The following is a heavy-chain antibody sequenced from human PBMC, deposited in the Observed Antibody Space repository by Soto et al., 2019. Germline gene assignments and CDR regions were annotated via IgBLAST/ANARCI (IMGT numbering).Heavy chain of an antibody. D-gene: IGHD3-3*01. Sequence: PSETLSLTCAVSGGSISSGGYSWSWIRQPPGKGLEWIGYIYHSGSTYYNPSLKSRVTISVDRSKNQFSLKLSSVTAADTAVYYCARGGNYDFWSGYYHRFDWFDPWGQGTLVTVSS. CDR2: IYHSGST. J-gene: IGHJ5*02. V-gene: IGHV4-30-2*01. CDR1: GGSISSGGYS. CDR3: ARGGNYDFWSGYYHRFDWFDP.